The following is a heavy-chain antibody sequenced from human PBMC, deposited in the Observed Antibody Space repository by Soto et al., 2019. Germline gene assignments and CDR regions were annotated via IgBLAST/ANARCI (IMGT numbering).Heavy chain of an antibody. CDR2: ISGSGGST. Sequence: GGSLRLSCAASGFTFSSYAMSWVRQAPGKGLEWVSAISGSGGSTYYADSVKGRFTISRDNSKNTLYLQMNSLRAEDTAVYYCAKLMYYDFWSGTINFDYWGQGTLVTVSS. CDR1: GFTFSSYA. J-gene: IGHJ4*02. CDR3: AKLMYYDFWSGTINFDY. V-gene: IGHV3-23*01. D-gene: IGHD3-3*01.